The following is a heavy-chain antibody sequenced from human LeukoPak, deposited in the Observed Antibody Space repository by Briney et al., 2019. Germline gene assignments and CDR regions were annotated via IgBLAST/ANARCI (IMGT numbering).Heavy chain of an antibody. CDR1: GFTFSSYE. J-gene: IGHJ4*02. CDR3: AKSGYNRFDY. D-gene: IGHD5-24*01. V-gene: IGHV3-48*03. CDR2: ISSSGSTI. Sequence: GGSLRLSCAASGFTFSSYEMNWVRQAPGKGLEWVSYISSSGSTIYYADSLKGRFTISRDNSKNTLYLQMNSLRAEDTAAYYCAKSGYNRFDYWGQGTLVTVSS.